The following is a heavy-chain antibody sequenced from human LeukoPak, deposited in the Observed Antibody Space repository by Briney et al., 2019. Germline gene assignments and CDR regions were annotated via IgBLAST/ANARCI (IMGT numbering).Heavy chain of an antibody. J-gene: IGHJ4*02. D-gene: IGHD3-10*01. CDR2: VGGSGGST. CDR3: AKVYGSGYYYAYFDY. V-gene: IGHV3-23*01. Sequence: PGGSLRLSCAASGFTFSGYAMNWVRQAPGKGLEWVSGVGGSGGSTYYADSVKGRFTISRDNSKNTLFLQMNSLRAEDTAVYYCAKVYGSGYYYAYFDYWGQGTLVTVSS. CDR1: GFTFSGYA.